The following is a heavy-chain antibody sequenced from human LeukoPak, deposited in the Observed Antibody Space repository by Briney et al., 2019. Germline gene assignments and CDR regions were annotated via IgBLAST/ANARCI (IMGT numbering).Heavy chain of an antibody. J-gene: IGHJ6*02. CDR2: ISYDGSNK. Sequence: GGSLRLSCAASGFTFSSYAMHWVRQAPGKGLEWVAVISYDGSNKYYADSVKGRFTISRDNAKNTLYLQMNSLRAEDTAVYYCARAQWELGIMDYYYGMDVWGQGTTVTVSS. CDR1: GFTFSSYA. V-gene: IGHV3-30*04. D-gene: IGHD1-26*01. CDR3: ARAQWELGIMDYYYGMDV.